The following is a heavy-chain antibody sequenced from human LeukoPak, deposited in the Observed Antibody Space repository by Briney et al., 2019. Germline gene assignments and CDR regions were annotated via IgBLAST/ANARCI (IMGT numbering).Heavy chain of an antibody. D-gene: IGHD6-13*01. Sequence: GGSLRLSCAASGFTFDDYGMSWVRQAPGKGLEWVSSISSSSYIYYADSVKGRFTISRDNAKNSLYLQMNSLRAEDTAVYYCARGEAGTRTYYMDVWGKGTTVTISS. J-gene: IGHJ6*03. CDR3: ARGEAGTRTYYMDV. CDR1: GFTFDDYG. V-gene: IGHV3-69-1*01. CDR2: ISSSSYI.